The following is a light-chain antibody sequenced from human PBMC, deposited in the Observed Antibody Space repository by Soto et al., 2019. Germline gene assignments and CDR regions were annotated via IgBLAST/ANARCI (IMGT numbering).Light chain of an antibody. CDR3: QQRRNWQVT. J-gene: IGKJ5*01. V-gene: IGKV3-11*01. Sequence: SLVPLSLTHGERATLSCRASQSVSSYLAWYQQKPGQAPRLLIYDASIRATGIPARFSGSGSGTDVTLTISSLEPEDFAVYYCQQRRNWQVTFGQGRLLEIK. CDR1: QSVSSY. CDR2: DAS.